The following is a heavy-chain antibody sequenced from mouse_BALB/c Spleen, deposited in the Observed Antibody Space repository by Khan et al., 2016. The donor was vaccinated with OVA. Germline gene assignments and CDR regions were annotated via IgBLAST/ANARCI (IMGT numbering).Heavy chain of an antibody. V-gene: IGHV3-6*02. CDR3: ARGGSSGPAWFAY. CDR2: IRYDGSN. D-gene: IGHD3-1*01. J-gene: IGHJ3*01. CDR1: GYSITSGYY. Sequence: EVELEESGPGLVKPSQSLSLTCSVTGYSITSGYYWNWIRQFPGNKLEWMGYIRYDGSNNYNPSFKNRISITLDTSKNQFFLKLNSVTTADTATYYCARGGSSGPAWFAYWGRGTLVTVSA.